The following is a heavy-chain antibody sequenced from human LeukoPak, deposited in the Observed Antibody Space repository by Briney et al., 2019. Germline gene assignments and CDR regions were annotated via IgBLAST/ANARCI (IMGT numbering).Heavy chain of an antibody. V-gene: IGHV3-74*01. Sequence: PGGSLRLSCAASGFTFSSYWMHWVRQAPGKGPVWVSRINTDGSSTSYADSVKGRFTISRDNAKNTLYLQMNSLRAEDTAVYYCARGDIDIVVVPAAMFIGYWGQGTLVTVSS. J-gene: IGHJ4*02. CDR1: GFTFSSYW. CDR3: ARGDIDIVVVPAAMFIGY. CDR2: INTDGSST. D-gene: IGHD2-2*01.